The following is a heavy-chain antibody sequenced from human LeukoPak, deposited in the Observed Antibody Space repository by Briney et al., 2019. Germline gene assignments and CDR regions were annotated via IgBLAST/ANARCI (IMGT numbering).Heavy chain of an antibody. CDR2: IYHSGST. D-gene: IGHD5-12*01. Sequence: PSETLSLACTLSGGSISTYYRSWIRQPPGKGLEWIGYIYHSGSTNYNPSLKSRVTISVDTSKNQFSLKLGSVTAADTAVYYCARGGGYASPIGYWGQGALVTVSS. V-gene: IGHV4-59*01. CDR1: GGSISTYY. J-gene: IGHJ4*02. CDR3: ARGGGYASPIGY.